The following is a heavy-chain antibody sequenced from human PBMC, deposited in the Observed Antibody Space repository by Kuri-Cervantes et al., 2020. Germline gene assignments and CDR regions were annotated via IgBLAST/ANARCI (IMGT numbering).Heavy chain of an antibody. CDR2: IYNDGST. Sequence: GESLKISCTASGFTVSSNYMNWVRQAPGKGLEWVSIIYNDGSTYYADSVKGRFTISRDNSKNTLYLQMNSLRAEDTAVYYCAKGRLVRGVIITDFDYWGQGTLVTVSS. J-gene: IGHJ4*02. D-gene: IGHD3-10*01. CDR3: AKGRLVRGVIITDFDY. V-gene: IGHV3-53*01. CDR1: GFTVSSNY.